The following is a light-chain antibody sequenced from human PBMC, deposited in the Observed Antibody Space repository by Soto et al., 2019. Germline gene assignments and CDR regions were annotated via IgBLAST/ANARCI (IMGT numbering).Light chain of an antibody. CDR2: GAP. V-gene: IGKV3-15*01. CDR3: QQYNNWPMWT. J-gene: IGKJ1*01. Sequence: EIVMTQSPATLSLSPGERATLSCRASQSITRNLAWYQQNPGQPPRLLIYGAPTRATGIPARFSGSGSGTEFTLTISSLQSEDFAVYYCQQYNNWPMWTFGQGTKVEIK. CDR1: QSITRN.